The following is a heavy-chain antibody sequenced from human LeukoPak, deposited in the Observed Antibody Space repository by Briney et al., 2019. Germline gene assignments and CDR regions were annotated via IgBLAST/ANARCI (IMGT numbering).Heavy chain of an antibody. V-gene: IGHV1-24*01. CDR3: ATVPRAIFGHYMDV. J-gene: IGHJ6*03. D-gene: IGHD3-3*01. CDR2: FDPEDGET. Sequence: ASVKVSRKVSGYTLTELSMHWVRQAPGKGLEWMGGFDPEDGETIYAQKFQGRVTMTEDTSTDTAYMELSSLRSEDTAVYCCATVPRAIFGHYMDVWGKGTTVTVSS. CDR1: GYTLTELS.